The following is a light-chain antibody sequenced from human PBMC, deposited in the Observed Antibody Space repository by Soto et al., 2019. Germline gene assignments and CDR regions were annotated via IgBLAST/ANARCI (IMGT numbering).Light chain of an antibody. V-gene: IGLV2-8*01. J-gene: IGLJ1*01. Sequence: QSALAQPPSASGSPGQSVTIPCTGTSSDVGAYNFVSWYQQLPGKAPKLMIYEVTKRPSGVPDRFSGSKSGNTASLTVSGLQAEDEADYYCSSYAGSITIYVFGTGTKLTVL. CDR3: SSYAGSITIYV. CDR1: SSDVGAYNF. CDR2: EVT.